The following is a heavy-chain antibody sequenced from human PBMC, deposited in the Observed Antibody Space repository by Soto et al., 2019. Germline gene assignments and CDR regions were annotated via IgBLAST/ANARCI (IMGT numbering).Heavy chain of an antibody. CDR1: GYTLAELS. J-gene: IGHJ4*02. CDR3: ATESRTIFGVNHFDD. Sequence: ASVKVSCKVSGYTLAELSMHWVRQAPGKGLEWMGGFDPEDGETIYAQKFQGRVTMTEDTSTDTAYMELSSLRSEDTAVYYCATESRTIFGVNHFDDWGQGTLVSVSS. V-gene: IGHV1-24*01. D-gene: IGHD3-3*01. CDR2: FDPEDGET.